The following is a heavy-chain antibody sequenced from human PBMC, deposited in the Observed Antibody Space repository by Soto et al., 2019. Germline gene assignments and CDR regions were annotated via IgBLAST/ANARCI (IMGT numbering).Heavy chain of an antibody. CDR1: GGSINSYY. CDR2: IYYSGST. Sequence: QVQLQESGPGLVKPSETLSLTCTVSGGSINSYYWSWIRQPPGKGLEWIGYIYYSGSTNYNPSLKSRVTISVDTSKNQFSLKLSSVTAADTAVYYCARDSEGIPGWFDPWGQGTLVTVSS. J-gene: IGHJ5*02. V-gene: IGHV4-59*01. CDR3: ARDSEGIPGWFDP. D-gene: IGHD3-10*01.